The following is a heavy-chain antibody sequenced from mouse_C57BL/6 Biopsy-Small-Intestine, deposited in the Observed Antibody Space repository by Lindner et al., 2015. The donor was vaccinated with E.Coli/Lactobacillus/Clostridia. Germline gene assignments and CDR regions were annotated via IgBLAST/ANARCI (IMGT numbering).Heavy chain of an antibody. D-gene: IGHD6-2*01. J-gene: IGHJ4*01. Sequence: VQLQESGGDLVKPGGSLKLSCAASGFSFISYGLSWVRQTPDKRLEWVATISSAGSYTHYPDSVRGRFTISRDNAQNTLYLHMASLTSEDTAMYYCARLSLYNYAMDYWGQGTSVTVSS. V-gene: IGHV5-6*01. CDR2: ISSAGSYT. CDR1: GFSFISYG. CDR3: ARLSLYNYAMDY.